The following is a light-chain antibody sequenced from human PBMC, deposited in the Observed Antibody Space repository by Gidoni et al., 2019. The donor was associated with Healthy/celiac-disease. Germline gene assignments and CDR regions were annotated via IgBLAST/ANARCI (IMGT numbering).Light chain of an antibody. Sequence: QPALTQPASVSGSPGQPITISCTGTSSDVGSYNLVSWYQQHPGKAPKLMIYEVSKRPSGVSNRFSGSKSGNTASLTISGLQAEDEADYYCCSYAGSSTFWVFGGGTKLTVL. CDR1: SSDVGSYNL. V-gene: IGLV2-23*02. J-gene: IGLJ3*02. CDR3: CSYAGSSTFWV. CDR2: EVS.